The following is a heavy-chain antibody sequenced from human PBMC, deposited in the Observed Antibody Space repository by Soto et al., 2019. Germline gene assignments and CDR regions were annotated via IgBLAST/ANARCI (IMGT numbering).Heavy chain of an antibody. J-gene: IGHJ5*02. D-gene: IGHD4-4*01. V-gene: IGHV4-31*03. Sequence: QVQLQESGPGLVKPSQTLSLTCTVSGRSITGGGDYWSRIRQHPGQGLEWIGYNHYSGTTYYNPSVKSRVVLSVDASQNKFSRKSRSAATADTAVYYCARAWTPVTGWANWFDAWYQGNLVSVSA. CDR3: ARAWTPVTGWANWFDA. CDR2: NHYSGTT. CDR1: GRSITGGGDY.